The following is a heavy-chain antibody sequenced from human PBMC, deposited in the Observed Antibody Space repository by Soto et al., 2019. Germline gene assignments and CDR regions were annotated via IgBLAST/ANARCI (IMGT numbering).Heavy chain of an antibody. CDR3: ARAIFRLGYCGSTRCYELDY. Sequence: QVTLKESGPVLVNPTETLTLTCTVSGISLNNERVGVSWIRQSPGKALEWLADIFSNDEKSYSTFLRNRLTISKDTSRGQVFLIMTNMDPVDTGTYFCARAIFRLGYCGSTRCYELDYWGQGTTVTVSS. CDR1: GISLNNERVG. D-gene: IGHD2-2*01. J-gene: IGHJ4*02. CDR2: IFSNDEK. V-gene: IGHV2-26*01.